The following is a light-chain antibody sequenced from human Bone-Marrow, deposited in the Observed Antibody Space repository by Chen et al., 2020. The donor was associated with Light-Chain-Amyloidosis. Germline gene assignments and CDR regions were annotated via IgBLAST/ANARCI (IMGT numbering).Light chain of an antibody. J-gene: IGLJ3*02. CDR3: QVWDRSSDRPV. Sequence: SYVLTQPSSVSVAPGQTATIACGGNNIGSTSVHWYQQTPGQAPLLVVYDDSDRPSGIPERLSGANAGNTATLTISRVEGGDEAEYYWQVWDRSSDRPVFGGGTKLTVL. CDR1: NIGSTS. V-gene: IGLV3-21*02. CDR2: DDS.